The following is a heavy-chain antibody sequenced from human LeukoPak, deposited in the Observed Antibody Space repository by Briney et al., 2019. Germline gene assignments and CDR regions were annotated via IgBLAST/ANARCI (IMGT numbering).Heavy chain of an antibody. CDR1: GFTFSSYS. Sequence: GGSLRLSCAASGFTFSSYSMNWVRQAPGKGLEWVANIKQDGSEKYYVDSVKGRFTISRDNAKNSLYLQMNSLRAEDTAVYYCARAASWGQGTLVTVSS. V-gene: IGHV3-7*01. D-gene: IGHD2-15*01. CDR3: ARAAS. J-gene: IGHJ4*02. CDR2: IKQDGSEK.